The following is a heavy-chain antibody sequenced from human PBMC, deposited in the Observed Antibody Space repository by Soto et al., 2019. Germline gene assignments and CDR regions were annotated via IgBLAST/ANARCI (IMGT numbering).Heavy chain of an antibody. V-gene: IGHV4-34*01. D-gene: IGHD6-19*01. CDR3: ARVAFRSISSGWTGYYFDY. J-gene: IGHJ4*02. CDR1: GGSFSGYY. CDR2: INHSGST. Sequence: ASETLSLTCAVYGGSFSGYYWSWIRQPPGKGLEWIGEINHSGSTNYNPSLKSRVTISVDTSKNQFSLKLSSVTAADTAVYYCARVAFRSISSGWTGYYFDYWGQGTLVTVSS.